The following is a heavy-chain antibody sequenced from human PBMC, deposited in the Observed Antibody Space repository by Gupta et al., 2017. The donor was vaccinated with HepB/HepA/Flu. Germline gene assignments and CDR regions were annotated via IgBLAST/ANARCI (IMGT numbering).Heavy chain of an antibody. J-gene: IGHJ3*02. CDR3: ASVASSIDAFDI. Sequence: EVQLVESGGGLVKPGGSLRLSCAASGFTFSSYSMNWVRQAPGKGLEWWSSISSSSSYIYYADSVKGRFTISRDNAKDSLYLQMNSLRAEDTAVYYCASVASSIDAFDIWGQGTMVTVSS. D-gene: IGHD6-19*01. V-gene: IGHV3-21*01. CDR1: GFTFSSYS. CDR2: ISSSSSYI.